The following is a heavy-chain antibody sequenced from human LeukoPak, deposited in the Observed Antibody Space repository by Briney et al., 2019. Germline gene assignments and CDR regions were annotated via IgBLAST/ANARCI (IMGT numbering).Heavy chain of an antibody. CDR2: IIPILGIA. CDR1: GGAFSSYA. V-gene: IGHV1-69*04. D-gene: IGHD5-12*01. CDR3: ARSGIGGYESGFDY. J-gene: IGHJ4*02. Sequence: ASVKVSCKAAGGAFSSYAFSWVRQAPGQGLEWMGRIIPILGIANYAQKFQGRVTITADKSTSTAYMELSSLRSEDTAVYYCARSGIGGYESGFDYWGQGTLVTVSS.